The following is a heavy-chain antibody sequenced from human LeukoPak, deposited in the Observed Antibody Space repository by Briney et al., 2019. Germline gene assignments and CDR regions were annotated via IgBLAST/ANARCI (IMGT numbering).Heavy chain of an antibody. D-gene: IGHD2-2*01. J-gene: IGHJ3*02. Sequence: GGSLRLSCAAPGFTFSSYAMSWVRQAPGKGLEWVSAISGSGGSTYYADSVKGRFTISRDNSKNTLYLQMNSLRAEDTAVYYCAKGRGYCSSTSCYVSFAFDIWGQGTMVTVSS. V-gene: IGHV3-23*01. CDR1: GFTFSSYA. CDR2: ISGSGGST. CDR3: AKGRGYCSSTSCYVSFAFDI.